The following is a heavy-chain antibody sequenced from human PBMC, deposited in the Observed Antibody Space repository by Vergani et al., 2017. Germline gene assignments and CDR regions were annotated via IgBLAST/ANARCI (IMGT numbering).Heavy chain of an antibody. CDR2: VSENGKKT. D-gene: IGHD6-19*01. J-gene: IGHJ4*02. CDR3: ARPRWGRILDIAVLGGGFNS. CDR1: GITFSLYA. Sequence: QALLEESGGGEVQPGRSLSLSCVASGITFSLYAMHWVRQAPGKGLEWVAVVSENGKKTYYADSVKGRFTISRDNAKNSLYLQMNSLRAEDTAVYYCARPRWGRILDIAVLGGGFNSWVQGTLVTVSS. V-gene: IGHV3-30*04.